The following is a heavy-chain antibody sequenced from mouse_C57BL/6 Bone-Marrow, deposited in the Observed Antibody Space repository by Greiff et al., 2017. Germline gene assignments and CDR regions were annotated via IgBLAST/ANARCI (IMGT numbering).Heavy chain of an antibody. CDR2: IDPSDSET. D-gene: IGHD1-1*01. CDR1: GYTFTSYW. CDR3: ARGYYGSSSWFAY. J-gene: IGHJ3*01. Sequence: QVQLQQPGAELVRPGSSVKLSCKASGYTFTSYWMHWVKQRPIQGLEWIGNIDPSDSETHYNQKFKDKATLTVDKSSSTAYMQRSSLTSEDSAVYYGARGYYGSSSWFAYWGQGTLVTVSA. V-gene: IGHV1-52*01.